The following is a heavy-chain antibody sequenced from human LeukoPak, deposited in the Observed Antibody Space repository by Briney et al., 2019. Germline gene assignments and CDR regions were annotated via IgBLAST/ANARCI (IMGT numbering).Heavy chain of an antibody. CDR3: ARDWGDSSGYYPLDY. CDR1: GGSISSYH. D-gene: IGHD3-22*01. Sequence: PSETLSLTCTVSGGSISSYHWSWIRQPAGKGLEWIGRIYTSGSTNYNPSLKSRVTMSVDTSKNQFSLKLSSVTAADTAVYYCARDWGDSSGYYPLDYWGQGTLVTVSS. CDR2: IYTSGST. J-gene: IGHJ4*02. V-gene: IGHV4-4*07.